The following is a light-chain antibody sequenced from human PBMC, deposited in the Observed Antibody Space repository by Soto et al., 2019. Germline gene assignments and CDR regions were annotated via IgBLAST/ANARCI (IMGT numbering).Light chain of an antibody. CDR2: GAS. Sequence: EIMLTLSPGALSLTPGERATLSCRASQRVSSGYVAWYQQKPGQAPRLLIYGASSRATGIPDRFRASASGTDFTLTISRLEPEDFAVYFCQQYGGSPAITFGQGTRLEIK. CDR1: QRVSSGY. CDR3: QQYGGSPAIT. J-gene: IGKJ5*01. V-gene: IGKV3-20*01.